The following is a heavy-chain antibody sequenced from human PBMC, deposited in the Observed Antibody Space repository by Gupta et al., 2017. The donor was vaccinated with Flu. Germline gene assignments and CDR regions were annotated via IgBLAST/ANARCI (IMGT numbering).Heavy chain of an antibody. CDR1: GFPFSRYA. V-gene: IGHV3-30-3*01. CDR3: ARRYDSSGYFDY. D-gene: IGHD3-22*01. CDR2: ISYDGSNK. Sequence: QVQLVESGGGVVQPGRSLRLSCAASGFPFSRYALHWVRQAPGKGLEWVAVISYDGSNKYYADSVKGRFTISRDNSKNTLYLQMNSLRAEDTAVYYCARRYDSSGYFDYWGQGTLVTVSS. J-gene: IGHJ4*02.